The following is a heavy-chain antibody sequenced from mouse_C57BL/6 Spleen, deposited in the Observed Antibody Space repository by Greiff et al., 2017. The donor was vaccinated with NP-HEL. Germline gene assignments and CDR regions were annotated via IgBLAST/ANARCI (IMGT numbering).Heavy chain of an antibody. CDR1: GYTFTSYW. Sequence: VQLQQSGTVLARPGASVKMSCKTSGYTFTSYWMHWVKQRPGQGLEWIGAIYPGNSDTSYNQKFKGKAKLTAVTSASTAYMELSSLTNEDSAVYYCTRRTQLGLYFDYWGQGTTLTVSS. D-gene: IGHD4-1*02. CDR2: IYPGNSDT. V-gene: IGHV1-5*01. CDR3: TRRTQLGLYFDY. J-gene: IGHJ2*01.